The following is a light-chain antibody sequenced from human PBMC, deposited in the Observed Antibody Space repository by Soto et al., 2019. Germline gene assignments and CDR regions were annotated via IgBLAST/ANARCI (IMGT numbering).Light chain of an antibody. Sequence: IVLTRSPATLSLSPVELATFFCRASQSVSSYLAWYEQKPGQAPRLLIYDASNRATGIPARFSGSGSGTDFTLTIGSLEPEDFAVYYCQKRSNWTFGQGTKVDIK. CDR3: QKRSNWT. V-gene: IGKV3-11*01. J-gene: IGKJ1*01. CDR1: QSVSSY. CDR2: DAS.